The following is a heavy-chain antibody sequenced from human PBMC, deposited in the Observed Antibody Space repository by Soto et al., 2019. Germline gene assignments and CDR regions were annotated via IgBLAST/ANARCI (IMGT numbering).Heavy chain of an antibody. V-gene: IGHV3-23*01. D-gene: IGHD6-6*01. CDR3: AKDVSWIAALNYYYYGMDV. J-gene: IGHJ6*02. Sequence: GGSLRLSCAASGFTFSSYAMSWVRQAPGKGLEWVSAISGSGGSTYYADSVKGRFTISRDNSKNTLYLQMNSLRAEDTAVYYCAKDVSWIAALNYYYYGMDVWGQGTTVTVSS. CDR2: ISGSGGST. CDR1: GFTFSSYA.